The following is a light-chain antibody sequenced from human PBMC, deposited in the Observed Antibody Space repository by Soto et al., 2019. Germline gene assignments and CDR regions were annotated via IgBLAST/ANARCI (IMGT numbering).Light chain of an antibody. CDR3: CSYEGSSTFGDV. CDR2: EIT. Sequence: QSALTQPASVSGSPGQSSTISCTGTSSDVGSYNLVSWYQHHPGKAPKLMIYEITKRPSGVSNRFSGSRSGNTASLTISGLPAEDEAAYCCCSYEGSSTFGDVFGTGTKVTVL. J-gene: IGLJ1*01. CDR1: SSDVGSYNL. V-gene: IGLV2-23*02.